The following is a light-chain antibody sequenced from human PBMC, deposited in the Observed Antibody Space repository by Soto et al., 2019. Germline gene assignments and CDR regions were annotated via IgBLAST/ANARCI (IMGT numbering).Light chain of an antibody. V-gene: IGKV2-28*01. CDR3: MQALQTPLT. CDR1: QSLLHSNGYNY. Sequence: DIVMTQSPLSLPVTPGEPASISCRSSQSLLHSNGYNYLDWYLQKPGQSPQLLIYLGSNRASGGPDRFSGSGSGTDFTLKISRVEAEDVGVYYCMQALQTPLTFGGGTKVEMK. J-gene: IGKJ4*01. CDR2: LGS.